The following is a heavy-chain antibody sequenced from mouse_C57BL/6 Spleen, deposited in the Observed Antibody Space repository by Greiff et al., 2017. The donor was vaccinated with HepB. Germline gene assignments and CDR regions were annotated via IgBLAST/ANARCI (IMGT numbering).Heavy chain of an antibody. CDR1: GYKFTSYW. D-gene: IGHD2-2*01. CDR3: ARSDVWLRRVYWYFDV. CDR2: IDPNSGGT. J-gene: IGHJ1*03. Sequence: QVQLQQPGAELVKPGASVKLSCKASGYKFTSYWMHWVKQRTGRGLKWIGRIDPNSGGTKYNEKFKSKATLTVNNTSNTAYMQISSLTSEDSAVYYCARSDVWLRRVYWYFDVWGTGTTVTVSS. V-gene: IGHV1-62-3*01.